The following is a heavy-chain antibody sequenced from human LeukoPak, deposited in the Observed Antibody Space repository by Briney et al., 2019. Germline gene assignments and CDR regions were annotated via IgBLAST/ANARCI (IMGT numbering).Heavy chain of an antibody. J-gene: IGHJ4*02. D-gene: IGHD5-12*01. CDR2: ISAYTDNT. Sequence: ASVRVSCKVSGYTFTSYGISWVRQAPGQGLEWMGWISAYTDNTNYAQKLQGRVTMTTDTSTSTAYMELRSLRSDGTAVYYCARGLGYSGYDYFDYWGQGTLVTVSS. V-gene: IGHV1-18*01. CDR1: GYTFTSYG. CDR3: ARGLGYSGYDYFDY.